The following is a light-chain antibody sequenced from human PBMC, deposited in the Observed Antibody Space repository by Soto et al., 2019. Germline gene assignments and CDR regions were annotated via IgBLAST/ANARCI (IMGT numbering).Light chain of an antibody. Sequence: DIQMTQSPSTLSASVGDRVIITCRASQSISRWLAWYQHKPGKAPNLLIYEASKLNSGVSSRFSGSGSRTEFPLTISSLQPDDVATYYCQQYNSYSQVTFGGGTTVAIK. CDR2: EAS. V-gene: IGKV1-5*01. CDR1: QSISRW. CDR3: QQYNSYSQVT. J-gene: IGKJ4*01.